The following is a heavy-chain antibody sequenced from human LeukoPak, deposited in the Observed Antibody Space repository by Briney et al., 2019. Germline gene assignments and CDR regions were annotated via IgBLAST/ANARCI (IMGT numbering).Heavy chain of an antibody. Sequence: GSLRLSCAASGFTFSSSAMSWVRQVPGKGLEWVANIKPDGTTKFYVDSVKGRFTISRDNALNSLYLQMNSLRAEDTAIYYCARSIPYGTTWYGRSDYWGQGTLVTVSS. J-gene: IGHJ4*02. CDR3: ARSIPYGTTWYGRSDY. D-gene: IGHD6-13*01. V-gene: IGHV3-7*03. CDR2: IKPDGTTK. CDR1: GFTFSSSA.